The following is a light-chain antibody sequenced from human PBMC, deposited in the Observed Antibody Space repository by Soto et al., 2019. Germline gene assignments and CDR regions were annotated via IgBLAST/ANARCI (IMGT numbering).Light chain of an antibody. CDR2: ANG. Sequence: QSVLTQPPSVSGAPGQRVTISCTGSSSNIGAGYDVHWYQQLPGTAPKLLIYANGNRPSGVPDRFSGSKSGTSASLAITGLQAEDEADYYCCSYAGSVVFGGGTQLTVL. J-gene: IGLJ7*01. V-gene: IGLV1-40*01. CDR3: CSYAGSVV. CDR1: SSNIGAGYD.